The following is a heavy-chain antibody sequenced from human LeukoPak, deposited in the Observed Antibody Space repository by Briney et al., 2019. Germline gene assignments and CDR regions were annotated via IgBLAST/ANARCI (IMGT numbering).Heavy chain of an antibody. D-gene: IGHD4-17*01. CDR3: AREVDYDYGDYGNWFDP. J-gene: IGHJ5*02. Sequence: SETLSLTCTVSGGSISSSSYYWSWIRQPAGKGLEWIGRIYTSGSTNYNPSLKSRVTMSVDTSKNQFSLKLSSVTAADTAVYYCAREVDYDYGDYGNWFDPWGQGTLVTVSS. V-gene: IGHV4-61*02. CDR1: GGSISSSSYY. CDR2: IYTSGST.